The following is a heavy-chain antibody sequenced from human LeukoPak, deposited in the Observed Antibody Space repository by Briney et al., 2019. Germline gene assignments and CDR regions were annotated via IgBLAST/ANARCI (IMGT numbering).Heavy chain of an antibody. J-gene: IGHJ4*02. CDR2: ISRTGGDT. D-gene: IGHD6-6*01. Sequence: GGSLRLSCGASGFTFSSSAMCWVRQAPGKGLEWVSGISRTGGDTYYADPVKGRFTISRDTSKNTLFLQMNSLRAEDTAVYYCAKEVRPNDHWGQGTLVTVSS. CDR1: GFTFSSSA. CDR3: AKEVRPNDH. V-gene: IGHV3-23*01.